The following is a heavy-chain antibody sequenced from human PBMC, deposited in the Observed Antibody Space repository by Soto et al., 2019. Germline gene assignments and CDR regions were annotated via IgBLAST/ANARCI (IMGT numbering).Heavy chain of an antibody. V-gene: IGHV5-10-1*01. Sequence: GESLKISCKGSGYSFTSYWISWVRQMPGKGLEWMGRIDPSDSYTNYSPSFQGHVTISADKSISTAYLQWSSLKASDTAMYYCPRLGAYSSSPRALYYYYGMDVWGQGTTVTVSS. CDR2: IDPSDSYT. J-gene: IGHJ6*02. CDR3: PRLGAYSSSPRALYYYYGMDV. CDR1: GYSFTSYW. D-gene: IGHD6-6*01.